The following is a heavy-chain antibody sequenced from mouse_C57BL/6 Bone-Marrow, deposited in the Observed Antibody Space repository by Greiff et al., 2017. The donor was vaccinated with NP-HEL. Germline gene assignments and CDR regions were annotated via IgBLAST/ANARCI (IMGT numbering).Heavy chain of an antibody. CDR1: GFTFTDYD. V-gene: IGHV1-18*01. D-gene: IGHD1-1*01. CDR3: ARGGSYYYGSAAWFAY. J-gene: IGHJ3*01. CDR2: INTNNGGT. Sequence: VQLKQSGPELVKPGASVKIPCKASGFTFTDYDMYWVSQSPGKSLEWIGYINTNNGGTNYNQNFKGKATFTVDNACNTPYLELRSLKSEDTAVYYCARGGSYYYGSAAWFAYWGQGTLVTVSA.